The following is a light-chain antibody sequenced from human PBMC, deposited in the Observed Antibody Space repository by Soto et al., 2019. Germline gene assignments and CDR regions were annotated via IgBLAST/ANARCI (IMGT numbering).Light chain of an antibody. CDR2: DVT. CDR1: SSDVVGYNY. J-gene: IGLJ2*01. CDR3: SSYTSSSTLV. V-gene: IGLV2-14*01. Sequence: QSALTQPASVSESPGQSITISCTGTSSDVVGYNYVSWYQQHPGKAPKLIIYDVTNRPSGVSNRFSGSKSGNTASLTISGLQAEDEADYYCSSYTSSSTLVFGGGTKLTVL.